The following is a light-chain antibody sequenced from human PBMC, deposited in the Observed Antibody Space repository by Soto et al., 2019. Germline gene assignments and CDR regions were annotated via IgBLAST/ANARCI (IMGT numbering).Light chain of an antibody. CDR1: SSDVGGYNY. CDR2: DVR. Sequence: QSALTQPASVSGSPGQSITISCTGTSSDVGGYNYVSWYQQHPGKAPKLMISDVRNRPSGVSNRFSGSKSGNTASLTISGLQAEDEADYYCSAYTSSSTLMVFGGGTTLTVL. V-gene: IGLV2-14*01. CDR3: SAYTSSSTLMV. J-gene: IGLJ2*01.